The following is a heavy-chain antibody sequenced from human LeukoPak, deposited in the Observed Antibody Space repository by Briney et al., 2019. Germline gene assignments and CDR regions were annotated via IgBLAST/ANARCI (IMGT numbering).Heavy chain of an antibody. V-gene: IGHV1-69*10. CDR3: ARGLFGVILIGQKQFYAMDV. D-gene: IGHD3-3*01. CDR2: VISMLGTT. CDR1: GATFSNNA. Sequence: VASVKVSCKTSGATFSNNAFSWVRQAPGQGLEWMGGVISMLGTTNYAQNFQGRVTITADRSTVTVYMELNSLKSEDTAVYYCARGLFGVILIGQKQFYAMDVWGQGTTVTVSS. J-gene: IGHJ6*02.